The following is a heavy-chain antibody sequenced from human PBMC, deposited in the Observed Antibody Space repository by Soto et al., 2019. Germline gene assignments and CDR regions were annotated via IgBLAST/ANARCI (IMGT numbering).Heavy chain of an antibody. CDR1: GYTFSSYG. CDR3: ARDDFVVRGVYYYYGMDV. D-gene: IGHD3-10*01. V-gene: IGHV1-18*01. Sequence: QAQLVQSGAEVKKPGASVKVSCKASGYTFSSYGITWVRQAPGQGLEWMAWISGYNGNTNYAQNLQGRVTMTTDTSTSRAYMGLRSLRSDDTAVYYCARDDFVVRGVYYYYGMDVWGQGTTVTVSS. CDR2: ISGYNGNT. J-gene: IGHJ6*02.